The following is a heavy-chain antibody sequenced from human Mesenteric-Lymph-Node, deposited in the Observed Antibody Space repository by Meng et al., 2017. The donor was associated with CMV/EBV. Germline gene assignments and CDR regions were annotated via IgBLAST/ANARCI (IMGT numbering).Heavy chain of an antibody. CDR1: GWFLSRCKW. CDR3: AGIDCSGGSCHSIDY. D-gene: IGHD2-15*01. Sequence: SGWFLSRCKWWGLVRPAPGKGLEWIGEIYQSGRTNYNPSLKSRVTISVDKSKSQFSLKVASLTAADTAVYYCAGIDCSGGSCHSIDYWGQGALVTVSS. J-gene: IGHJ4*02. V-gene: IGHV4-4*02. CDR2: IYQSGRT.